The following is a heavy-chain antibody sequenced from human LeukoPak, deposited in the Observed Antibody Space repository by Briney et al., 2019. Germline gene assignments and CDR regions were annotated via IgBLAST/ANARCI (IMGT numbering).Heavy chain of an antibody. Sequence: PGGSLRLSCAASGFSFSNYAMSWVRQAPGKGLEWVSAISGSGGSTYYADSVKGRFTISRDNSRNTLYLQMNSLRAEDTAVYYCAKGRGGVSGYDYPYYFDYWGQGTLVTVSS. V-gene: IGHV3-23*01. CDR1: GFSFSNYA. CDR2: ISGSGGST. D-gene: IGHD5-12*01. CDR3: AKGRGGVSGYDYPYYFDY. J-gene: IGHJ4*02.